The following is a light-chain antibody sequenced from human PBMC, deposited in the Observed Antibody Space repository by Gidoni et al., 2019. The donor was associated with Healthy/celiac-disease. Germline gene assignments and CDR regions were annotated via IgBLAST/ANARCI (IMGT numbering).Light chain of an antibody. CDR3: QQYGSSRMT. Sequence: ESVLTQSPGTMSLSPGERATLSCRASQSVSSSYLAWYQQKPVQAPRLLIYGASSRATGIPDRFSGSGSGTDFTLTISRLEPEDFAVYYCQQYGSSRMTFGQGTKVEIK. V-gene: IGKV3-20*01. CDR2: GAS. CDR1: QSVSSSY. J-gene: IGKJ1*01.